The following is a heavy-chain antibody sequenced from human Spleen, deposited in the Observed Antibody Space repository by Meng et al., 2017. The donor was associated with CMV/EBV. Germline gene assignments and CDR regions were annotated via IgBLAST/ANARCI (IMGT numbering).Heavy chain of an antibody. V-gene: IGHV4-59*01. CDR3: ARGEGMITFGGVIVPYFDY. J-gene: IGHJ4*02. CDR1: GGSISSYY. Sequence: SETLSLTCTVSGGSISSYYWSWIRQPPGKGLEWIGYIYYSGSTNYNPSLKRRVTISVDTSKNQFPLKLSSVTAADTAVYYCARGEGMITFGGVIVPYFDYWGQGTLVTVSS. D-gene: IGHD3-16*02. CDR2: IYYSGST.